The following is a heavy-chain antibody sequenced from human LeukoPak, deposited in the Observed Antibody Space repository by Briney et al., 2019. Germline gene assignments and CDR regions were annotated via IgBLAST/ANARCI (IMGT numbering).Heavy chain of an antibody. Sequence: GGSLRLSCEVSGFTVSSNYMTWVRQAPGKGLEWVSIIYSGGSTYYADSVKGRFAISRDNSKNTLYLQMNSLRAEDTAVYYCARGPTYSSSWYGRGQGTLVTVSS. V-gene: IGHV3-66*01. CDR1: GFTVSSNY. CDR3: ARGPTYSSSWYG. J-gene: IGHJ4*02. D-gene: IGHD6-13*01. CDR2: IYSGGST.